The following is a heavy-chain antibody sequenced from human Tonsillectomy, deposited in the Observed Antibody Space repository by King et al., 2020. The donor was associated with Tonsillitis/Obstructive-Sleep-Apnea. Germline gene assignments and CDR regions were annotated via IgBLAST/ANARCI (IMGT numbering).Heavy chain of an antibody. CDR3: ARHWSIPQYFDY. V-gene: IGHV4-39*01. CDR1: GGSLSRGSVF. CDR2: IYAIGST. D-gene: IGHD2-2*02. J-gene: IGHJ4*02. Sequence: LQLQESGPGLVKPSETLSLTCTVSGGSLSRGSVFWGWVRQPPGTEREWIGAIYAIGSTYPNPSLKSRVTMAADTSKNQSSLKLSSVTAADTAVYYCARHWSIPQYFDYWGQGTLVTVSS.